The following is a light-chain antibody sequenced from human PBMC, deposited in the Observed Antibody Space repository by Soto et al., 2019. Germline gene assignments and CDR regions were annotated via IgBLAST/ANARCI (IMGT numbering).Light chain of an antibody. Sequence: IQLTQSPSSLSASVGDRVTITCRASQGISSYLAWYQQKPGKAPKLLIYAASTLQSGVPSRFSGSGSGTDFTLTISSLEPEDVATYYCQHYNNAPYTFGQGTRLEIK. CDR1: QGISSY. J-gene: IGKJ5*01. CDR2: AAS. CDR3: QHYNNAPYT. V-gene: IGKV1-27*01.